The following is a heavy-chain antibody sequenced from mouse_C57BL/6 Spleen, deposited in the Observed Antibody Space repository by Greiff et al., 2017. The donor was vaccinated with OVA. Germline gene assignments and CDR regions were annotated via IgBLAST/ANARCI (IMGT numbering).Heavy chain of an antibody. CDR3: AREGLWYLYFDY. CDR2: INPSNGGT. CDR1: GYTFTSYW. D-gene: IGHD2-1*01. Sequence: QVQLQQSGTELVKPGASVKLSCKASGYTFTSYWMHWVKQRPGQGLEWIGNINPSNGGTNYNEKFKSKATLTVDKSSSTAYMQLSSLTSEDSAVYYCAREGLWYLYFDYWGQGTTLTVSS. J-gene: IGHJ2*01. V-gene: IGHV1-53*01.